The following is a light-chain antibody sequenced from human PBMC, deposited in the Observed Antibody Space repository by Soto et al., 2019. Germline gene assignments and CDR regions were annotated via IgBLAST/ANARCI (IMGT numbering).Light chain of an antibody. J-gene: IGLJ1*01. CDR3: YSCSRNSDTRYV. CDR1: SSDIGASNY. V-gene: IGLV2-14*03. CDR2: DVS. Sequence: QSVLTQPASVSGSPGQSITISCTGTSSDIGASNYVSWYQQHPGQAPKLMISDVSNRPSGISDRFSGSKSGNMASLTISGLQAEDEADYYCYSCSRNSDTRYVFGTGTKVTVL.